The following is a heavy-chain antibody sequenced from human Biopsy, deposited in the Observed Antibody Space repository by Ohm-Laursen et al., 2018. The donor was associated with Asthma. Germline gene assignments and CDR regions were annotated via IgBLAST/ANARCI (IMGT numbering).Heavy chain of an antibody. CDR1: GGSFSNFA. CDR2: ILTKFDIT. V-gene: IGHV1-69*04. CDR3: ARSYDTDSYPVLVLDY. Sequence: GSSVKVSCKVSGGSFSNFAFSWVRQAPGRGLEWMGTILTKFDITSYAEKFQGRVTITADKSTSTAYMELSRLRSEDTAVYYCARSYDTDSYPVLVLDYWGQGTLVTVSS. J-gene: IGHJ4*02. D-gene: IGHD3-22*01.